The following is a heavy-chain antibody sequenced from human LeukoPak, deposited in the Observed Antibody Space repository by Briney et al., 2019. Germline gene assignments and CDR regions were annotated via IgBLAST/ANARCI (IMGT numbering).Heavy chain of an antibody. D-gene: IGHD3-22*01. Sequence: ASVKVSCKASGGAFSSYAISWVRQAPGQGLEWMGWISGDDGNTNYAHKVQGRVTMTTDTSTSTAYMELRSLRSDDTAVYYCARTNYYDSSGYYIVSDYFDYWGQGTRVTVSS. CDR2: ISGDDGNT. J-gene: IGHJ4*02. CDR1: GGAFSSYA. CDR3: ARTNYYDSSGYYIVSDYFDY. V-gene: IGHV1-18*01.